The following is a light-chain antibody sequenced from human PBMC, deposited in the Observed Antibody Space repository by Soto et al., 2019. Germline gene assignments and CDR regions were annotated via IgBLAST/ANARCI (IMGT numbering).Light chain of an antibody. J-gene: IGLJ2*01. Sequence: QSALTQPPSASGSPGQSVTISCTGTSSDVGGYNYVSWYQQHPGKAPKLMIYEVSKRPSGVPDRFSGSKSGNTASLTVSGLXXXXXXDXYCSSYAGSNNLVFGGGTKLTVL. CDR1: SSDVGGYNY. V-gene: IGLV2-8*01. CDR2: EVS. CDR3: SSYAGSNNLV.